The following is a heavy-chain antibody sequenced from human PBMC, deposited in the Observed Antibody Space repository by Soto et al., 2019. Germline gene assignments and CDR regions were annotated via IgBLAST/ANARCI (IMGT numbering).Heavy chain of an antibody. D-gene: IGHD3-9*01. CDR1: GASISTSSDF. V-gene: IGHV4-39*01. J-gene: IGHJ1*01. CDR2: VYQSGTT. CDR3: ASQPESTGSVDG. Sequence: QLQLQESDPGLVRSSETLSLTCSVSGASISTSSDFWGWIRQAPGKVLEWIGNVYQSGTTRLNPSLKSRVSILVHRSTNQLCLESNSATAAHGAVYCSASQPESTGSVDGWRQTSLVAVSS.